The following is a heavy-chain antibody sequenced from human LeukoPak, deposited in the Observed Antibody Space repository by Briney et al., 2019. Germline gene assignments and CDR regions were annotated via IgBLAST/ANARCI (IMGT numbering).Heavy chain of an antibody. CDR1: GYTFTGYY. Sequence: ASVKVSCKASGYTFTGYYMHWVRQAPGQGLEWMGWINPNSGGTNYAQKFQGRVTMTRDTSISTAYMELSSLRSEDTAVYYCARAQSWKGGELNYYYYYMDVWGKGTTVTVSS. J-gene: IGHJ6*03. CDR2: INPNSGGT. D-gene: IGHD3-16*01. CDR3: ARAQSWKGGELNYYYYYMDV. V-gene: IGHV1-2*02.